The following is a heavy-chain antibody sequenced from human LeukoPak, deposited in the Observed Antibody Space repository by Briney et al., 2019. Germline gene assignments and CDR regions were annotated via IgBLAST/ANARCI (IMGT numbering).Heavy chain of an antibody. CDR3: ARVPRIAAAGWFDP. CDR1: GDSVSSNSAA. J-gene: IGHJ5*02. CDR2: TYYRSKWYN. Sequence: SQTLSLTCAISGDSVSSNSAAWNWIRQSPPRGLEWLGRTYYRSKWYNDYAVSVKSRITINPDTSKNQFSLQLNSVTPEDTAVYYCARVPRIAAAGWFDPWGQGTLVTVSS. V-gene: IGHV6-1*01. D-gene: IGHD6-13*01.